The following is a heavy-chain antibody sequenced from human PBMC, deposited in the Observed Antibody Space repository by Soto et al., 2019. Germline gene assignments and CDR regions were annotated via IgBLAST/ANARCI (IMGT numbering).Heavy chain of an antibody. CDR3: ARGGIVATKSGYYYGMDV. D-gene: IGHD5-12*01. CDR1: GYTFTSYA. Sequence: QVQLVQSGAEVKKPGASVKVSCKASGYTFTSYAMHWVRQAPGQRLEWMGWINAGNGNTKYSQKFQARVTITRDTSVSTAYMELSSLRSEGTSVYYCARGGIVATKSGYYYGMDVWGQGTPVTVSS. J-gene: IGHJ6*02. V-gene: IGHV1-3*01. CDR2: INAGNGNT.